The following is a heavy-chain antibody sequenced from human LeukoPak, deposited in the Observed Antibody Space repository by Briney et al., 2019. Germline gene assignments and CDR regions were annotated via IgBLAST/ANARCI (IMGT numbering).Heavy chain of an antibody. D-gene: IGHD2-15*01. Sequence: SVKVSCKASGGTFSSYAISWVRQTPGQGLEWMGRIIPILGIANYAQKFQGRVTITADKSTSTAYMELSSLRSEDTAVYYCAEYCSGGSCNYWGQGTLVTVSS. CDR1: GGTFSSYA. V-gene: IGHV1-69*04. J-gene: IGHJ4*02. CDR2: IIPILGIA. CDR3: AEYCSGGSCNY.